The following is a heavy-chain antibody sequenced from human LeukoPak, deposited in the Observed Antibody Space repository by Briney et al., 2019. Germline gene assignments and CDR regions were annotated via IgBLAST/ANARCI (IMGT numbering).Heavy chain of an antibody. Sequence: GGSLRLSCAASGFSFSSHWVPWVRQAPGKGLVWVPRISDDGSYTSNVDSVKGRSTISRDNVNNMLYLHMNSLRAEDTAVYYCASFGISWRSSYWGQGTLVTVSS. D-gene: IGHD2-21*01. CDR3: ASFGISWRSSY. CDR1: GFSFSSHW. J-gene: IGHJ4*02. CDR2: ISDDGSYT. V-gene: IGHV3-74*01.